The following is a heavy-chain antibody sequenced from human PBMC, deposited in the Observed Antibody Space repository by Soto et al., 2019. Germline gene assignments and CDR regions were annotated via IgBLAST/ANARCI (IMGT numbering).Heavy chain of an antibody. D-gene: IGHD3-10*01. CDR1: GFTFIDYS. V-gene: IGHV3-11*06. Sequence: QLEESGGGLVEPGGSMRLSCLASGFTFIDYSMSWIRQAPGKGLEWLSYVSSNSFYTNYADSVKGRFTISRDDARNLVYLQMDSLGVEDTAIYYCARGPSVDGAGTWSINGPGWNDNLGQGTLVTVSS. CDR2: VSSNSFYT. J-gene: IGHJ4*02. CDR3: ARGPSVDGAGTWSINGPGWNDN.